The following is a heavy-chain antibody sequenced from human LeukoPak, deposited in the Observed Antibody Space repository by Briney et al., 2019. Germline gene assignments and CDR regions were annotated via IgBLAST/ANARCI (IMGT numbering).Heavy chain of an antibody. V-gene: IGHV3-30*04. CDR2: ISYDGSNK. CDR1: GFTFSSYA. D-gene: IGHD5-18*01. Sequence: PGGSLRLSCAASGFTFSSYAMHWVRQAPAKGLEWVAVISYDGSNKYYADSVKGRFTISRDNSKNTLYLQMNSLRAEDTAVYYCARWGYVDTAMVVFDYWGQRTLVTVSS. J-gene: IGHJ4*02. CDR3: ARWGYVDTAMVVFDY.